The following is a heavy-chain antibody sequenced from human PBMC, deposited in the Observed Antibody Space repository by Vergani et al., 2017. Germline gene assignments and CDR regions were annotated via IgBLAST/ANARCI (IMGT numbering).Heavy chain of an antibody. D-gene: IGHD6-19*01. V-gene: IGHV4-39*01. CDR1: GGSISSSSYY. Sequence: QLQLQESGPGLVKPSETLSLTCTVSGGSISSSSYYWGWIRQPPGKGLEWIGSIYYRGSTYYNPSLKSRVTISVDTSKNQFSLKLSSVTAADTAVYYCARQSSGWHDYWGQGTLVTVSS. CDR2: IYYRGST. CDR3: ARQSSGWHDY. J-gene: IGHJ4*02.